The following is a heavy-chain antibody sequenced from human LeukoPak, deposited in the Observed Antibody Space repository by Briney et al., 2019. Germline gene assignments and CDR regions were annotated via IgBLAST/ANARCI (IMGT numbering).Heavy chain of an antibody. J-gene: IGHJ3*02. V-gene: IGHV3-30-3*01. D-gene: IGHD6-13*01. CDR3: ARDSSPPWYSSSWYDGGAFDI. Sequence: PGRSLRLSCAASGFTFSSYAMHWVRQAPGKGLEWVAVISYDGSNKYYADSVKGRFTISRDNSKNTLYLQMNSLRAEDTAVYYCARDSSPPWYSSSWYDGGAFDIWGQGTMVTVSS. CDR2: ISYDGSNK. CDR1: GFTFSSYA.